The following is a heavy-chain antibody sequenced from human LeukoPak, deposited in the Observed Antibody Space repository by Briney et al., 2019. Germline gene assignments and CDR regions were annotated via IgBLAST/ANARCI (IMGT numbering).Heavy chain of an antibody. CDR2: INHSGST. D-gene: IGHD3-10*01. J-gene: IGHJ4*02. Sequence: AETLSLTCAVYGGSFSGYYWSWIRQPPGKGLEWIGEINHSGSTNYNPSLKSRVTISVDTSKNQFSLKLSSVTATDTAVYYCARHVARSKIPYYYGSGSFDYWGQGTLVTVSS. CDR3: ARHVARSKIPYYYGSGSFDY. CDR1: GGSFSGYY. V-gene: IGHV4-34*01.